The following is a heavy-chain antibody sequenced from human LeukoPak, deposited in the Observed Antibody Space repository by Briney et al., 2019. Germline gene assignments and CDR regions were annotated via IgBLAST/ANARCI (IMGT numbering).Heavy chain of an antibody. Sequence: SETLSLTCTVSGGSISSYYWSWIRQPAGKGLEWIGRIYTSGSTNYNPSLKSRVTMSVDTSKNQFSLKLSSVTAADTAVYYCARTESLAAAGTVWFDPWGQGTLVTVSS. V-gene: IGHV4-4*07. CDR3: ARTESLAAAGTVWFDP. CDR1: GGSISSYY. J-gene: IGHJ5*02. D-gene: IGHD6-13*01. CDR2: IYTSGST.